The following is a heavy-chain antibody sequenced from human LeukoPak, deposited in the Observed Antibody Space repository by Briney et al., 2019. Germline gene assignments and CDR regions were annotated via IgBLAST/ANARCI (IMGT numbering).Heavy chain of an antibody. D-gene: IGHD3-22*01. Sequence: SGTLSLTCTVSGGSISSSNWWGWVRQPPGKGLECIGEIYHFGTTNYNPSPKSRVTISVDTSKNQFSLKLSSVTAADTAAYYCARAESYYYDSSGYYQDYYFDYWGQGTLVTVSS. J-gene: IGHJ4*02. CDR1: GGSISSSNW. CDR3: ARAESYYYDSSGYYQDYYFDY. CDR2: IYHFGTT. V-gene: IGHV4-4*02.